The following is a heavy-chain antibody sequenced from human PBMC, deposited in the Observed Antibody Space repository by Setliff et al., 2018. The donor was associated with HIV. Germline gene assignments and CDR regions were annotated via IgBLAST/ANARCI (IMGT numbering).Heavy chain of an antibody. D-gene: IGHD2-21*02. CDR1: GFSFGSYW. J-gene: IGHJ6*03. CDR3: ARGDTTPIYPNYMDV. CDR2: IKQDASEK. Sequence: PGGSLRLSCVASGFSFGSYWMSWVRQAPGKGPEWVAHIKQDASEKYFVDSVKGRFTISRDNAKNSLYLQMNSLRVEDTAVYYCARGDTTPIYPNYMDVWGKGTTVTVSS. V-gene: IGHV3-7*04.